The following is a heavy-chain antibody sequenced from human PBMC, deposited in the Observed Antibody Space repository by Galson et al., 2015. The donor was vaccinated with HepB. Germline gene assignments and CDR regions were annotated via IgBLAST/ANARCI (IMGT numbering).Heavy chain of an antibody. Sequence: ETLSLTCTVSGGSISSSNYYWGWIRQPPGKGLEWIGSIYYSGSTYYNPSLKSRVTISVDTSKNQFSLKLSSVTAAGTAVYYCSRAQSYYDSRGYLYYFDYWGQGTLVAVSS. D-gene: IGHD3-22*01. CDR3: SRAQSYYDSRGYLYYFDY. J-gene: IGHJ4*02. CDR2: IYYSGST. CDR1: GGSISSSNYY. V-gene: IGHV4-39*07.